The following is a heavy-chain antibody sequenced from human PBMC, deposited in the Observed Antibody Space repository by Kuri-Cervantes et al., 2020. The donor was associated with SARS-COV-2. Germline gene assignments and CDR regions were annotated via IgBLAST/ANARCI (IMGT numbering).Heavy chain of an antibody. CDR2: LREDGSNE. V-gene: IGHV3-33*08. CDR3: ARAVYNSGFFDF. J-gene: IGHJ4*02. CDR1: GFTFSTFG. Sequence: GESLKISCAASGFTFSTFGMHWVRQAPGKGPEWVAGLREDGSNEKYADSVKGRFSISRDNSKKMLYLQMNSLRDEDTAVYYCARAVYNSGFFDFWGQGTLVTVSS. D-gene: IGHD2-8*01.